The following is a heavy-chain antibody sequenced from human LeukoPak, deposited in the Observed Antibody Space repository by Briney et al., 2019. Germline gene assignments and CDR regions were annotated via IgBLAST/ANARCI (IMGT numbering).Heavy chain of an antibody. CDR1: GGSISSGGYS. CDR2: IYHSGST. J-gene: IGHJ5*02. CDR3: ARRAGATKGEWFDP. Sequence: SQTLSLTCAVSGGSISSGGYSWSWIRQPPGKGLEWIGYIYHSGSTYYNPSLKSRVTISVDRSKNQFSLKLSSVTAADTAVYYCARRAGATKGEWFDPWGQGTLVTVSS. V-gene: IGHV4-30-2*01. D-gene: IGHD1-26*01.